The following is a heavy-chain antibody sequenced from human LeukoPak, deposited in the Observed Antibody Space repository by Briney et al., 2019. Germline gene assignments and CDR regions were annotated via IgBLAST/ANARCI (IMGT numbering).Heavy chain of an antibody. V-gene: IGHV3-30*02. CDR1: GFNFGSYG. CDR2: IRYDGSNK. J-gene: IGHJ4*02. D-gene: IGHD1-26*01. CDR3: AKDHGGAADY. Sequence: GGSLRLSCVASGFNFGSYGMHWVRQAPGKGLEWVAFIRYDGSNKYYADSVKGRFTISRDNSKNTLYLQMNSLRAEDTAVYYCAKDHGGAADYWGQGTLVTVSS.